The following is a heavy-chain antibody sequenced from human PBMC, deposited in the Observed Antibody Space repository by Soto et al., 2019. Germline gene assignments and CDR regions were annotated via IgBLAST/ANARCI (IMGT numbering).Heavy chain of an antibody. D-gene: IGHD2-2*01. Sequence: SVKVSCKASGGTFSSYAISWVRQAPGQGLEWMGGIIPIFGTANYAQKFQGRVTITADESTSTAYMELSSLRSEDTAVYYCARDRMPQKRDCSSSSCHNWFDPWGQGSLVTVSS. CDR2: IIPIFGTA. V-gene: IGHV1-69*13. CDR3: ARDRMPQKRDCSSSSCHNWFDP. CDR1: GGTFSSYA. J-gene: IGHJ5*02.